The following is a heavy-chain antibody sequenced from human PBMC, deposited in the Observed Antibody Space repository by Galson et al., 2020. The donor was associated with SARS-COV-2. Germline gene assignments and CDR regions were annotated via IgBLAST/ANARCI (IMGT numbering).Heavy chain of an antibody. D-gene: IGHD5-12*01. CDR1: GGSISSGSYY. V-gene: IGHV4-61*02. Sequence: TLSLTCTVSGGSISSGSYYWSWIRQPAGKGLEWIGRIYTSGSTNYNPSLKSRVTISVDTSKNQFSLKLSSVTAADTAVYYCASGSRDGYNSALLDYWGQGTLVTVSS. CDR3: ASGSRDGYNSALLDY. CDR2: IYTSGST. J-gene: IGHJ4*02.